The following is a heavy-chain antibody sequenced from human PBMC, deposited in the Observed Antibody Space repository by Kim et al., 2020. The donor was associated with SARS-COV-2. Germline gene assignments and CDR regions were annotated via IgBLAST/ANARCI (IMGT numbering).Heavy chain of an antibody. D-gene: IGHD6-19*01. CDR3: ARESLVDSSGWFSFLIPAGKYIWFDP. CDR2: INPNSGGT. J-gene: IGHJ5*02. Sequence: ASVKVSCKASGYTFTAYYMHWVRQAPGQGLEWMGWINPNSGGTSYAQRFQGRVTMTRDTSLNTAYMELSRLRSDDTAVYYCARESLVDSSGWFSFLIPAGKYIWFDPWGQRTLVSVSS. V-gene: IGHV1-2*02. CDR1: GYTFTAYY.